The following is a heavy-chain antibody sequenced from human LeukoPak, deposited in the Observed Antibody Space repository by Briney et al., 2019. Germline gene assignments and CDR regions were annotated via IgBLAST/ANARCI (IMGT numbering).Heavy chain of an antibody. Sequence: SETLSLTCTVSGGSISSYYWSWIRQPAGKGLEWIGRIYTSGSTNYNPSLKSRVTMSVDTSKNQFSLKLSSVTAADTAVYYCARAYYYGSGRWGYYYYYMDVWGKGTTVTVSS. CDR3: ARAYYYGSGRWGYYYYYMDV. J-gene: IGHJ6*03. D-gene: IGHD3-10*01. CDR1: GGSISSYY. V-gene: IGHV4-4*07. CDR2: IYTSGST.